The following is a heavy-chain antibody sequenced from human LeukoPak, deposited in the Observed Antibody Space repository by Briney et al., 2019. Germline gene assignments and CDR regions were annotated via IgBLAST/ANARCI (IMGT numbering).Heavy chain of an antibody. CDR2: INHSGST. Sequence: PSGTLSLTCGVYGGSFNNYYWVGWVRQPPRKGLEWIGEINHSGSTHYTPSLKSRVTISVDTSKTQFSLQLTSVPAADTAVYYCGTGDGERESWGQGTLVTVSS. CDR1: GGSFNNYY. V-gene: IGHV4-34*01. J-gene: IGHJ5*02. CDR3: GTGDGERES. D-gene: IGHD4-17*01.